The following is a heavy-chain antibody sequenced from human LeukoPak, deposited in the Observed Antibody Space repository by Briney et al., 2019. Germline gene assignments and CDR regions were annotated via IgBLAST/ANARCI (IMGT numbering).Heavy chain of an antibody. Sequence: ASVKVSCKASGYTLTGYYMHWVRQAPGQGLEWMGWINPNSGGTNYAQKFQGRVTMTRDTSISTAYMELSRLRYDDTAVYYCARVLGIRDYWGQGTLVTVSS. J-gene: IGHJ4*02. D-gene: IGHD7-27*01. CDR2: INPNSGGT. CDR3: ARVLGIRDY. V-gene: IGHV1-2*02. CDR1: GYTLTGYY.